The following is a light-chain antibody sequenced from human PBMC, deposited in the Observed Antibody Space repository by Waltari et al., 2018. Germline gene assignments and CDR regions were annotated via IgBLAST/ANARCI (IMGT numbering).Light chain of an antibody. V-gene: IGKV3-11*01. CDR2: DAS. J-gene: IGKJ2*01. CDR1: QSVSSY. Sequence: VFTQPPATLSLSPGEAAPLYGSASQSVSSYLAWYLQKPGQAPRLLIYDASNRATGIPARFSGSGSGTDFTLTISSLEPEDFAVYYCQQRSNLSYTFGQGTKLEIK. CDR3: QQRSNLSYT.